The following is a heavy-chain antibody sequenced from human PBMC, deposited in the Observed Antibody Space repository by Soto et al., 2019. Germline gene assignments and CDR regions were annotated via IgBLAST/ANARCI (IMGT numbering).Heavy chain of an antibody. CDR2: ITGSSDYT. V-gene: IGHV3-21*01. CDR3: ARVGGYTHPNDY. J-gene: IGHJ4*02. CDR1: GFNFSTYR. Sequence: GGSLRLSCAASGFNFSTYRMNWVRQAPGKGLEWVSSITGSSDYTYHADSLKGRFTVSRDNAKNSLYLQMNSLRVDDTAVYFCARVGGYTHPNDYWGQGTQVTVSS. D-gene: IGHD5-12*01.